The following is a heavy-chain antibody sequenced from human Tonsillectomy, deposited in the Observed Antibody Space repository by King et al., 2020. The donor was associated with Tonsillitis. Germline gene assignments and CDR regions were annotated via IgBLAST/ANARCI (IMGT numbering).Heavy chain of an antibody. J-gene: IGHJ4*02. CDR2: ISAYNGNT. D-gene: IGHD2-15*01. CDR3: ARVGDLGYCSGGSCSTLAY. V-gene: IGHV1-18*01. CDR1: GYTFSSYG. Sequence: QLVQSGAEVKKPGASVKVSCKASGYTFSSYGISWVRQAPGQGLEWMGWISAYNGNTNYVQKLQGRVTMTTDTSTNTAYMELRSLRSDDTAVYYCARVGDLGYCSGGSCSTLAYWGQGTLVTVSS.